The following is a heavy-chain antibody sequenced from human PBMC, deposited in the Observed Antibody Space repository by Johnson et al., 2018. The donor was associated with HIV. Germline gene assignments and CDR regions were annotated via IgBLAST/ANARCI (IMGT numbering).Heavy chain of an antibody. CDR2: MWYDGSNK. Sequence: QVQLVESGGGVVQPGRSLRLSCAASGFTFSSYGMHWVRQAPGKGLEWVAVMWYDGSNKYYADSVKGRFTISRDNAKNSLYLQMNSLRADDTALYYCAKDGGYSGYADVFDIWGQGTMVTVSS. V-gene: IGHV3-33*03. J-gene: IGHJ3*02. D-gene: IGHD5-12*01. CDR1: GFTFSSYG. CDR3: AKDGGYSGYADVFDI.